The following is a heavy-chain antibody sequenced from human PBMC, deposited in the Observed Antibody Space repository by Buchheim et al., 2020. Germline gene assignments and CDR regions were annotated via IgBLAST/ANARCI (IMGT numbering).Heavy chain of an antibody. CDR3: ARDSGNCCGDCYSWFDP. Sequence: QVQLVQSGAEVKKPGASVKVSCKASGYTFTSYYMHWVRQAPGQGLEWMGLINPNGGSASYAQKFQGRVTMTRDPSTSTVYMELSSLRSEDTAVYYCARDSGNCCGDCYSWFDPWGQGTL. J-gene: IGHJ5*02. CDR1: GYTFTSYY. CDR2: INPNGGSA. D-gene: IGHD2-21*02. V-gene: IGHV1-46*01.